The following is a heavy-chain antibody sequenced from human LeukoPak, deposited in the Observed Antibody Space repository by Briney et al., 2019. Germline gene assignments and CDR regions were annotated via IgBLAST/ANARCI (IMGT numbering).Heavy chain of an antibody. V-gene: IGHV3-74*01. J-gene: IGHJ4*02. CDR2: INSDGGNT. D-gene: IGHD1-26*01. Sequence: GGSLRLSCAASGFTFRSYWVHWVRQAPGKGLVWVSRINSDGGNTSYADSVKGRFTISRGNAKNTLYLQMSSLRAEDTAVYYCARSMNSGSYPDYWGQGTLVTVSS. CDR3: ARSMNSGSYPDY. CDR1: GFTFRSYW.